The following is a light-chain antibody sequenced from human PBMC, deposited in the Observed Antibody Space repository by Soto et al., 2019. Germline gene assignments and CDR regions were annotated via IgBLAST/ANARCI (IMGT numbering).Light chain of an antibody. CDR2: LNSDGSH. CDR3: QTWGSGIVV. V-gene: IGLV4-69*01. Sequence: QLVLTQSPSASASLGASVKLTCTLSSGHSNYAIAWHQQQSEKGPRYLMKLNSDGSHSKGDGIPDRFSGSSSGAERYLTISILQSEEEADYYCQTWGSGIVVFGGGTKLTVL. J-gene: IGLJ2*01. CDR1: SGHSNYA.